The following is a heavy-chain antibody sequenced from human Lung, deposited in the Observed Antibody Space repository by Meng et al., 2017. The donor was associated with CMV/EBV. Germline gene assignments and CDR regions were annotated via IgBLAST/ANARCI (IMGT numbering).Heavy chain of an antibody. Sequence: FSGNTWSWIRQPPGKGLELMGISNHSRSTYDNPSLKCRDTLSVNTSKNQFSVEQRSVTAADTAVYYCARGASNTIIVVVSRPGYFDYWGQGTLVTVSS. J-gene: IGHJ4*02. CDR3: ARGASNTIIVVVSRPGYFDY. V-gene: IGHV4-34*01. CDR1: FSGNT. CDR2: SNHSRST. D-gene: IGHD3-22*01.